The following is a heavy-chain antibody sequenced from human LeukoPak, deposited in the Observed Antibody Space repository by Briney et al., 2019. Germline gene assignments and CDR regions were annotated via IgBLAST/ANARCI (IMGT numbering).Heavy chain of an antibody. Sequence: PGGSLRLSCATSGFTFSSYAMSGVRQAPGKGLEWVSAISGSGAATYYADSVKVRFTISRDNSKNTLYLQMNSLRAEDTAIYYCAKTGNNNEGSFDFWGQGTLVTVSS. CDR1: GFTFSSYA. CDR3: AKTGNNNEGSFDF. CDR2: ISGSGAAT. D-gene: IGHD1/OR15-1a*01. J-gene: IGHJ4*02. V-gene: IGHV3-23*01.